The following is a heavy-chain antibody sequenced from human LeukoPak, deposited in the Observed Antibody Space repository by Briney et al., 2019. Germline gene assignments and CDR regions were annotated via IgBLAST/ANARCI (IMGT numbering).Heavy chain of an antibody. CDR2: IIPIFGTA. Sequence: SVKVSCKASGGTFSSYAISWVRQAPGQGLEWMGGIIPIFGTANYAQKFQGRVTITADESTSTAYMELSSLRSEDTAVYYCASQSYCSSTSCYPNYGMDVWGQGTTVTVSS. D-gene: IGHD2-2*01. CDR3: ASQSYCSSTSCYPNYGMDV. CDR1: GGTFSSYA. V-gene: IGHV1-69*13. J-gene: IGHJ6*02.